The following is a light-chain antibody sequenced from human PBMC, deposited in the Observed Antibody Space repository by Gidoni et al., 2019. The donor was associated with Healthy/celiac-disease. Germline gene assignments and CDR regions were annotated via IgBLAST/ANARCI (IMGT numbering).Light chain of an antibody. J-gene: IGKJ5*01. CDR2: DAS. V-gene: IGKV3-11*01. CDR1: QSVSSY. CDR3: QQRSTSIT. Sequence: EIVLTQSPATLSLSPGERATLSCRASQSVSSYLAWYQQKPGQAPRLLIYDASNRATGIPARFSGSGSGTDFTLTISSLEPEDFAVYYCQQRSTSITFGQXTRLEIK.